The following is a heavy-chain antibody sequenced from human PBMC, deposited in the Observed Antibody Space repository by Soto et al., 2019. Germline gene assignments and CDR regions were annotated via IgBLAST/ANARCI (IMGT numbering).Heavy chain of an antibody. V-gene: IGHV3-9*01. D-gene: IGHD3-22*01. J-gene: IGHJ5*02. Sequence: GGSLRLSCAASGFTFDDYAMHWVRQAPGKGLERVSGISWNSGSIGYADSVKGRFTISRDNAKNSLYLQMNSLRAEDTALYYCAKGGYYDSSGHYNWFDPWGQGTLVTVSS. CDR1: GFTFDDYA. CDR2: ISWNSGSI. CDR3: AKGGYYDSSGHYNWFDP.